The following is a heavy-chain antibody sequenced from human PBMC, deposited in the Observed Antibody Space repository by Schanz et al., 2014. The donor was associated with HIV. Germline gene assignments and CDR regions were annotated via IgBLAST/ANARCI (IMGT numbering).Heavy chain of an antibody. CDR2: MNPNSGHT. CDR3: ARARAKIEGRPVGNWFDP. D-gene: IGHD6-6*01. Sequence: QVQLVQSGAEVKNPGASVKVSCKASGYTFSSYDINWVRQATGQGLEWMGWMNPNSGHTGYAQKFQGRVDMTRTTSIRSAYMELRGLTSEDTAVYFCARARAKIEGRPVGNWFDPWGQGTLVTVSS. CDR1: GYTFSSYD. J-gene: IGHJ5*02. V-gene: IGHV1-8*01.